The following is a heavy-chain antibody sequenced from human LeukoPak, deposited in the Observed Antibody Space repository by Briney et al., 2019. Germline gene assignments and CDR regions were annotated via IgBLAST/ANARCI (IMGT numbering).Heavy chain of an antibody. Sequence: GASVKVSCKVSGYTLTELSMHWVRQAPGKGLEWMGGFDPEDGETIYAQKFQGRVTMTEDTPTDTAYMELSSLRSEDMAVYYCATDLAGTLLIRGDYWGQGTLVTVSS. CDR2: FDPEDGET. CDR1: GYTLTELS. D-gene: IGHD1-14*01. V-gene: IGHV1-24*01. J-gene: IGHJ4*02. CDR3: ATDLAGTLLIRGDY.